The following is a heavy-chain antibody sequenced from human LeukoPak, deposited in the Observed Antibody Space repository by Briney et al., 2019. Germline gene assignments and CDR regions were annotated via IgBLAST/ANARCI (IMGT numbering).Heavy chain of an antibody. V-gene: IGHV3-48*01. Sequence: RGESLRLSCAASGFTFRTYNMNWVRQAPGKGPEWVSSISTSGTTMYYADSVKGRFTISRDNANNSLYLQMNSLRAEDTAVYYCASSPPTGGRPWGQGTLVSVSS. CDR2: ISTSGTTM. CDR1: GFTFRTYN. CDR3: ASSPPTGGRP. J-gene: IGHJ5*02. D-gene: IGHD3-16*01.